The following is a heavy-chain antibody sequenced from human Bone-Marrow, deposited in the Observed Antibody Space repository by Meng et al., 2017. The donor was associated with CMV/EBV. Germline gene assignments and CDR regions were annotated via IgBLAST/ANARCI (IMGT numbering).Heavy chain of an antibody. CDR2: ISSSSCYI. V-gene: IGHV3-21*04. CDR3: GKDHPALEVVVPAATNYYYYYYGMDV. Sequence: GGPLRPSFAASGFTFSSYSMTWVREAPGKGLEWVSSISSSSCYIYYADSVKGRFTISRDNSKNTLYLQMNSLSAEDTAVYYCGKDHPALEVVVPAATNYYYYYYGMDVWGQGTTVTVSS. CDR1: GFTFSSYS. J-gene: IGHJ6*02. D-gene: IGHD2-2*01.